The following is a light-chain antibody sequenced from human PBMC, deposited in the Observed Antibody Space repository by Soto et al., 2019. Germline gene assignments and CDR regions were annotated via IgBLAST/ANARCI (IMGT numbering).Light chain of an antibody. V-gene: IGLV1-47*01. CDR1: RSNIGSNH. CDR3: SAYGSPSI. Sequence: QSVLTQPPSASGTPGQRVTISCSGIRSNIGSNHVYWYQQLPGAAPKLLTYETNQRPSGVPDRLSGSKSGTSASLAISGLRSEDEADYYCSAYGSPSIFGGGTKLTVL. J-gene: IGLJ2*01. CDR2: ETN.